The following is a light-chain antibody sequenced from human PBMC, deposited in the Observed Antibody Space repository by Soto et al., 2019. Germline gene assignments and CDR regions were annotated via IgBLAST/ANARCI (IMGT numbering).Light chain of an antibody. V-gene: IGLV1-47*02. Sequence: QSVLTQPPSASATPGQGVTISCSGSSVNIGSDYVYWYQQLPGTAPKLLIYTNDQRPSGVPDRFSGSKSGTSASLAISGLRSEDEADYWCSAWDARLSAWVFGGGTKLTVL. CDR1: SVNIGSDY. CDR3: SAWDARLSAWV. CDR2: TND. J-gene: IGLJ3*02.